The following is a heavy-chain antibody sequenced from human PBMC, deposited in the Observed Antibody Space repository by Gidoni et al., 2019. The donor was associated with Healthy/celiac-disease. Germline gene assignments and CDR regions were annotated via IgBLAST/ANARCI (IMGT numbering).Heavy chain of an antibody. V-gene: IGHV4-34*01. D-gene: IGHD6-13*01. CDR3: ARCKGLWAAAGRYYYYGMDV. CDR1: GGSFSGYY. Sequence: QVQLQQWGAGLLKPSETLSLTCAVYGGSFSGYYWSWIRQPPGKGLEWIGEINHSGSTNYNPSLKSRVTISVDTSKNQFSLKLSSVTAADTAVYYCARCKGLWAAAGRYYYYGMDVWGQGTTVTVSS. J-gene: IGHJ6*02. CDR2: INHSGST.